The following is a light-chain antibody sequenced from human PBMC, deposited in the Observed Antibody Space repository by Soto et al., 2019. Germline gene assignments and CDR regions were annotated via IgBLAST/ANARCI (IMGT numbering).Light chain of an antibody. Sequence: QSALTQPASVSGSPGQSITISCTGTSSDVGGYDYVSWYQQHPGKAPKLMIFEFTNRPSGVSNRFSGSKSGNTASLTISGLRAEDAADYCSSFRSTSTLPYVFGTGTKVTVL. V-gene: IGLV2-14*01. CDR1: SSDVGGYDY. J-gene: IGLJ1*01. CDR2: EFT. CDR3: SSFRSTSTLPYV.